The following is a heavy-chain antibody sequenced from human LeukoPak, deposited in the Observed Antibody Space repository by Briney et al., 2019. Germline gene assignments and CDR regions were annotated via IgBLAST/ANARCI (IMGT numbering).Heavy chain of an antibody. V-gene: IGHV1-2*02. CDR3: AREASSSWYGGYYYYMDV. Sequence: ASVKVSCKASGYTFTDYYIHWVRQAPGRGREWMGWINPNTGGTNYAQKFQGRVTMTRDTSISTGYMELGRLRSDDTAVYSCAREASSSWYGGYYYYMDVWGKGTTVTVSS. CDR1: GYTFTDYY. J-gene: IGHJ6*03. D-gene: IGHD6-13*01. CDR2: INPNTGGT.